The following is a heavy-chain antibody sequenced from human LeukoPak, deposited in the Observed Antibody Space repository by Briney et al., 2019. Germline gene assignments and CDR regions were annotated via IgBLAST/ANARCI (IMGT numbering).Heavy chain of an antibody. D-gene: IGHD1-26*01. CDR1: GFTFSTSW. V-gene: IGHV3-7*01. CDR2: IDKHGSGK. J-gene: IGHJ4*02. CDR3: ARDAGWGYYDL. Sequence: GSLRLSCVASGFTFSTSWVTWVRQAPGKGLEWVANIDKHGSGKYYVDSVKGRFAIYRDYASNSVFLQMDSLRAEDTSVYYCARDAGWGYYDLWGQGTPVTVSS.